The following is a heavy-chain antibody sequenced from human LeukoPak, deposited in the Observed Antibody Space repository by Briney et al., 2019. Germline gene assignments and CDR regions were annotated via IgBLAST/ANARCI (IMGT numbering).Heavy chain of an antibody. V-gene: IGHV3-66*02. CDR1: GFTVSSNY. Sequence: GGSLRLSCAASGFTVSSNYMSWVRKAPGKGLELVSVIYSGGSTYYADSVKGRFTISRDNSKNTLYLQMNSLRAEDTAVYYCARDLAPINYDFWSGYYRNAFDIWGQGTMVTVSS. CDR2: IYSGGST. J-gene: IGHJ3*02. D-gene: IGHD3-3*01. CDR3: ARDLAPINYDFWSGYYRNAFDI.